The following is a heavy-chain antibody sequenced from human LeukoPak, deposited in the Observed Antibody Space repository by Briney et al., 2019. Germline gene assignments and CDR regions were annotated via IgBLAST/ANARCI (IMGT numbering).Heavy chain of an antibody. CDR1: GFTFSSYA. CDR2: ISYDGSNK. J-gene: IGHJ4*02. D-gene: IGHD2-2*01. Sequence: GGSLRLSCAASGFTFSSYAMHWVRQAPGKGLEWVAVISYDGSNKYYADSVKGRFTISRDNSKNTLYLQMNSLRAEDTAVYYCARGSTNFDYWGQGTLVTVSS. V-gene: IGHV3-30-3*01. CDR3: ARGSTNFDY.